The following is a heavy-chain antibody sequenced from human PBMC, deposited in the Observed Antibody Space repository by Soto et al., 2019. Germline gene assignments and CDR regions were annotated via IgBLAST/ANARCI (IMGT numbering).Heavy chain of an antibody. CDR2: IIYDGTKD. CDR3: ARERDPFDSDSSHDAFHH. CDR1: GFTFTTYA. J-gene: IGHJ3*01. V-gene: IGHV3-30*14. Sequence: PGGSLRLSCVASGFTFTTYAFHWVRQAPGKGLEWVAVIIYDGTKDYYSDSVKGRFTISRDNSENTVYLQMNSLSLEDTAVYYCARERDPFDSDSSHDAFHHWGPGTTVTVSS. D-gene: IGHD6-6*01.